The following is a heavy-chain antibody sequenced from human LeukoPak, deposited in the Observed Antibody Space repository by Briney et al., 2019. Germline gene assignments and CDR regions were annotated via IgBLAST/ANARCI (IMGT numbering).Heavy chain of an antibody. CDR3: AKGVGYCNGGSCQQFDY. V-gene: IGHV3-23*01. CDR1: GFTFSSYA. Sequence: GGSLRLSCAASGFTFSSYAMSWVRQAPGKGLEWVSAISGSGGSTYYADSVKGRFTISGDNAKNTLYLQMNSLRAEDTAVYYCAKGVGYCNGGSCQQFDYWGQGTLVTVSS. CDR2: ISGSGGST. J-gene: IGHJ4*02. D-gene: IGHD2-15*01.